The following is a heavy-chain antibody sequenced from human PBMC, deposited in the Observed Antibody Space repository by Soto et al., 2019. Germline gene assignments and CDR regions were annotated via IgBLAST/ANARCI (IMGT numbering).Heavy chain of an antibody. CDR2: IDWDDDK. CDR3: ARALTPNDAFDS. D-gene: IGHD3-9*01. J-gene: IGHJ3*02. CDR1: GFSFITSGVC. Sequence: SGPTLVNPTQTLTLTCTFSGFSFITSGVCVSWIRQPPGKALEWLALIDWDDDKYYRTSLKTRLTISKDTSKNQVVLRMTHMDPVDTATYDCARALTPNDAFDSWGQGTKVTFSS. V-gene: IGHV2-70*01.